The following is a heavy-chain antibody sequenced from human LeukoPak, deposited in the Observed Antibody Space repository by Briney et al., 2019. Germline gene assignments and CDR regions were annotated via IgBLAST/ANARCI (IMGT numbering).Heavy chain of an antibody. CDR3: ARPAYSGSYSSAFDP. CDR1: GYSFTSYW. J-gene: IGHJ5*02. Sequence: GESLKISCKGSGYSFTSYWIGWVRQMPGKGLEWMGIIYPGDSDTRYSPSFQGQVTISADKFISTAYLQWSSLKASDTAMYYCARPAYSGSYSSAFDPWGQGTLVTVSS. D-gene: IGHD1-26*01. CDR2: IYPGDSDT. V-gene: IGHV5-51*01.